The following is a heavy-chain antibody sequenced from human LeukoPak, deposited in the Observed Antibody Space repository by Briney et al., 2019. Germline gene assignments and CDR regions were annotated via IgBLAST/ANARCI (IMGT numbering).Heavy chain of an antibody. CDR2: IIPIFGTA. J-gene: IGHJ5*02. CDR3: ARVEWEPNWFDP. D-gene: IGHD1-26*01. Sequence: ASVKVSCKASGYTFTGYYMHWVRQAPGQGLEWMGGIIPIFGTANYAQKFQGRVTITTDESTSTAYMELSSLRSEDTAVYYCARVEWEPNWFDPWGQGTLVTVSS. CDR1: GYTFTGYY. V-gene: IGHV1-69*05.